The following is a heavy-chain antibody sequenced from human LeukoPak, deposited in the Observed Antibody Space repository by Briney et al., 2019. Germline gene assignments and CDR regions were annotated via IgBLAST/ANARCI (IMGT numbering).Heavy chain of an antibody. CDR2: IYYTGNT. V-gene: IGHV4-39*01. J-gene: IGHJ4*02. Sequence: SETLSLTCTVSGDSISSSTYYWGWIRKPPGKGLEWIANIYYTGNTYYNPSLKSQVTISVDTSRDQFSLNLSSVTAADSAVYYCARLPRLASDFRPSDYGGQGTLVTVSS. CDR3: ARLPRLASDFRPSDY. CDR1: GDSISSSTYY. D-gene: IGHD3/OR15-3a*01.